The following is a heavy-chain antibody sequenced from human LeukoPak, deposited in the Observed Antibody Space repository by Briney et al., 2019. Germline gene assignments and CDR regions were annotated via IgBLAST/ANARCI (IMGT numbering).Heavy chain of an antibody. V-gene: IGHV3-66*01. CDR1: GFTVSSNY. J-gene: IGHJ4*03. CDR2: IYSGGST. D-gene: IGHD3-10*01. Sequence: GGSLRLSCAASGFTVSSNYMSWVRQAPGKGLEWVSVIYSGGSTYYADSVKGRFTISRDNSNNTRYLQMNSLRAEDTAVYYCATDGSGNMFFDDWGHGTPVTVSS. CDR3: ATDGSGNMFFDD.